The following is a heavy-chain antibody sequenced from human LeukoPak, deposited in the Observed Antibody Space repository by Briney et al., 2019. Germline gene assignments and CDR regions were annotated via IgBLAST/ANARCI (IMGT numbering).Heavy chain of an antibody. Sequence: GGSLRLSCAASGFTFSSYEMNWVRQAPGKGLEWVSYISSSGSTIYYADSVKGRFTISRDNSKNTLYLQMNSLRAEDTAVYYCARDRMVRGVPSAMGYWGQGTLVTVSS. D-gene: IGHD3-10*01. CDR1: GFTFSSYE. V-gene: IGHV3-48*03. J-gene: IGHJ4*02. CDR3: ARDRMVRGVPSAMGY. CDR2: ISSSGSTI.